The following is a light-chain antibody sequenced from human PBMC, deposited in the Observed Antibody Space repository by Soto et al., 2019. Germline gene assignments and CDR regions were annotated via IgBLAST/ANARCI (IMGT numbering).Light chain of an antibody. CDR3: HKSYTTPYT. J-gene: IGKJ2*01. CDR1: QSISRD. CDR2: AAS. Sequence: DIQLTQSPSSLSASVGDKVAITCRASQSISRDLNWYQQKPGKAPKLLIYAASSLQSGVPSRFSGSGSGTEFTLNISALQYEDFASFYCHKSYTTPYTVDQGTKLDIK. V-gene: IGKV1-39*01.